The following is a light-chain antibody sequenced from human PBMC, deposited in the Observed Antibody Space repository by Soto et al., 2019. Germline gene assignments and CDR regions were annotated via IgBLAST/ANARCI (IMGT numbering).Light chain of an antibody. Sequence: QSALTQPASVSGSPGQSITISCTGTSSDVGGYNYVSWYQQDPGKAPKLMIYEVSNRPSGVSNLFSGSKSGNTASLTISGLQAEDEADYYCSSFTSISTWVFGGGTKLTVL. J-gene: IGLJ3*02. CDR1: SSDVGGYNY. V-gene: IGLV2-14*01. CDR3: SSFTSISTWV. CDR2: EVS.